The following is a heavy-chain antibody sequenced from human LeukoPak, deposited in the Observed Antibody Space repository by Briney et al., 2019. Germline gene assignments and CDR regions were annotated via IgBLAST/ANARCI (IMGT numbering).Heavy chain of an antibody. D-gene: IGHD3-22*01. V-gene: IGHV3-23*01. CDR1: GFTFSSYG. CDR3: AKVTPLYYYDSSGYPDAFDI. J-gene: IGHJ3*02. Sequence: GGSLRLSCAASGFTFSSYGMSWVRQAPGKGLEWVSAISGSGGSTYYADSVKGRFTISRGNSKNTLYLQMNSLRAEDTAVYYCAKVTPLYYYDSSGYPDAFDIWGQGTMVTVSS. CDR2: ISGSGGST.